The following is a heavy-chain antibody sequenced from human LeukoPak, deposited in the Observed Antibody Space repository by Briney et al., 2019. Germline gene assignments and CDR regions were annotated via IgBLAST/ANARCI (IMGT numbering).Heavy chain of an antibody. V-gene: IGHV4-34*01. J-gene: IGHJ6*03. CDR1: GGSFSGYY. CDR3: ASRYYRGGYCSSTSCKAHYYYYYMDV. CDR2: INHSGST. D-gene: IGHD2-2*01. Sequence: SETLSLTCAVYGGSFSGYYWSWIRQPPGKGLEWIGEINHSGSTNYNPSLKSRVTISVDTSKNQFSLKLSSVTAADTAVYYCASRYYRGGYCSSTSCKAHYYYYYMDVWGKGTTVTVSS.